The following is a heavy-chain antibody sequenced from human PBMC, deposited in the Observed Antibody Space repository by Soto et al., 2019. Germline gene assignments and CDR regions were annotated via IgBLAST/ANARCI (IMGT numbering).Heavy chain of an antibody. V-gene: IGHV1-2*04. CDR3: ARAADSSGYYYHFDY. CDR1: GYTFTGYY. Sequence: QVQLVQSGAEVKKPGASVKVSCKASGYTFTGYYMHWVRQAPGQGLEWMGWINPNSGGTNYAQKFQGWVTMTRDTSISTAYMELSRLRSDDTAVYYCARAADSSGYYYHFDYWGQGTLVTVSS. J-gene: IGHJ4*02. CDR2: INPNSGGT. D-gene: IGHD3-22*01.